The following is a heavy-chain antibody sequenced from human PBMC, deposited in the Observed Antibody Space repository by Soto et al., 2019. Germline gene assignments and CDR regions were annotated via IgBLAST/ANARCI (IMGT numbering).Heavy chain of an antibody. D-gene: IGHD3-9*01. V-gene: IGHV3-33*01. J-gene: IGHJ5*02. CDR2: IWYDGSNK. CDR3: ARDGRPSLRYFDWFVDP. Sequence: GGSLRLSCAASGFTFSSYGMHWVRQAPGKGLEWVAVIWYDGSNKYYADSVKGRFTISRDNSKNTLYLQMNSLRAEDTAVYYCARDGRPSLRYFDWFVDPWGQGTLVTVSS. CDR1: GFTFSSYG.